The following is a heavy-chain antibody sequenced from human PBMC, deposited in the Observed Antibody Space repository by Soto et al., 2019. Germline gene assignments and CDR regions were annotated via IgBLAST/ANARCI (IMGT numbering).Heavy chain of an antibody. CDR3: ARAVAVPADFDF. D-gene: IGHD6-19*01. CDR1: GYTFSNYA. CDR2: IIPILGIA. V-gene: IGHV1-69*04. Sequence: SVKVSCKASGYTFSNYAMHWVRQAPGQRLEWMGRIIPILGIANYAQKFQGRVTITADKSTSTAYMELSSLRSEDTAVYYCARAVAVPADFDFWGQGTLVTVSS. J-gene: IGHJ4*02.